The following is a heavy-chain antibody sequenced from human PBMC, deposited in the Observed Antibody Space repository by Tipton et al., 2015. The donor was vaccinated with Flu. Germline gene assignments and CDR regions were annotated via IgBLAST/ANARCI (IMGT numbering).Heavy chain of an antibody. V-gene: IGHV4-28*01. Sequence: TLSLTCAVSGYSISSSNWWGWIRQPPGKGLEWIGNIYYSGSTYYNPSLKSRVTMSVDTSKNQISLKLSSVTAVDTAVYYCARTARGVILSWGQGTLVPVSS. J-gene: IGHJ4*02. CDR3: ARTARGVILS. D-gene: IGHD3-10*01. CDR2: IYYSGST. CDR1: GYSISSSNW.